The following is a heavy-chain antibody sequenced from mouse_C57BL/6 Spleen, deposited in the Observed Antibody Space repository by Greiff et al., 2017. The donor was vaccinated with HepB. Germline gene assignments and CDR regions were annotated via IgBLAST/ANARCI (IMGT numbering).Heavy chain of an antibody. CDR2: IHPNSGST. D-gene: IGHD1-1*01. CDR3: AKVFITTVVARETAMDY. J-gene: IGHJ4*01. Sequence: QVQLQQPGAELVKPGASVKLSCKASGYTFTSYWMHWVKQRPGQGLEWIGMIHPNSGSTNYNEKFKSKATLTVDKSSSTAYMQLSSLTSEDSAVYDCAKVFITTVVARETAMDYWGQGTSVTVSS. CDR1: GYTFTSYW. V-gene: IGHV1-64*01.